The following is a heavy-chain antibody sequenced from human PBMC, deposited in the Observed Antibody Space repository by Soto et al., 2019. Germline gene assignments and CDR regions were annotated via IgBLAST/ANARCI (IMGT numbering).Heavy chain of an antibody. CDR2: PSYTGST. D-gene: IGHD2-8*02. Sequence: QVHLQESGPQLVKPSQPLSLTCTVSGGPVRDAFSYWTWIRQPPGKGPEWMGYPSYTGSTYYNPSLRNRATTSVDESSNPLSLRLSSVSAADTAVYYCARELEGGVFDIWGRGTLVTLSS. CDR3: ARELEGGVFDI. J-gene: IGHJ3*02. V-gene: IGHV4-30-4*01. CDR1: GGPVRDAFSY.